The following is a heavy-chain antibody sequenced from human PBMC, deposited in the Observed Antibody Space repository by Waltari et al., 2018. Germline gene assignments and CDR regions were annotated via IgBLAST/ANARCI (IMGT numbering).Heavy chain of an antibody. Sequence: QVQLVQSGAEVKKPGASVKVSCKASGYTFTGYYMHWVRQAPGQGLEWMGWINPNIGGTNYAQKFQGRVTMTRDTSISTAYMELSRLRSDDTAVYYCATKTGTTKRGISWFDPWGQGTLVTVSS. J-gene: IGHJ5*02. CDR1: GYTFTGYY. CDR2: INPNIGGT. D-gene: IGHD1-7*01. V-gene: IGHV1-2*02. CDR3: ATKTGTTKRGISWFDP.